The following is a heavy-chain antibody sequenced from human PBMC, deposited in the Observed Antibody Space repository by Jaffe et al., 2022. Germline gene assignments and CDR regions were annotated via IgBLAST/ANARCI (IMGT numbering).Heavy chain of an antibody. CDR3: ARDPSVVVPAAPPAFDI. CDR1: GFTFSSYW. J-gene: IGHJ3*02. Sequence: EVQLVESGGGLVQPGGSLRLSCAASGFTFSSYWMHWVRQAPGKGLVWVSRINSDGSSTSYADSVKGRFTISRDNAKNTLYLQMNSLRAEDTAVYYCARDPSVVVPAAPPAFDIWGQGTMVTVSS. CDR2: INSDGSST. V-gene: IGHV3-74*01. D-gene: IGHD2-2*01.